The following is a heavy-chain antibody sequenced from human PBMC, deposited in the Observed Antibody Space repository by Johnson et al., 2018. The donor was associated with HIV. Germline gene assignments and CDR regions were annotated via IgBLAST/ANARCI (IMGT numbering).Heavy chain of an antibody. CDR2: ISGSGGST. V-gene: IGHV3-23*04. J-gene: IGHJ3*02. CDR3: AKGHSSSWSRGAFDI. Sequence: VQLVESGGGLVQPGGSLRLSCAASGFTVSSNYMSWVRQAPGKGLEWVSAISGSGGSTYYADSVKGRFTISRDNSKNTLYLQMNSLSAEDTAVYYCAKGHSSSWSRGAFDIWGQGTMVTVSS. D-gene: IGHD6-13*01. CDR1: GFTVSSNY.